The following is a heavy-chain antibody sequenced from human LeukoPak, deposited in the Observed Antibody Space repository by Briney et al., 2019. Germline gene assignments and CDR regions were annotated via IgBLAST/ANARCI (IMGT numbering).Heavy chain of an antibody. V-gene: IGHV4-59*08. CDR1: GASIDSYY. CDR3: ARQFGYSYGYDY. J-gene: IGHJ4*02. D-gene: IGHD5-18*01. CDR2: IYSSGTT. Sequence: SETLSLTCSVSGASIDSYYWSWIPQPPGKGLERIGYIYSSGTTSYNPSLNGRVTMSLDTSKNQCSLNLSSVTAADTAVYYCARQFGYSYGYDYWGQGALVTVSS.